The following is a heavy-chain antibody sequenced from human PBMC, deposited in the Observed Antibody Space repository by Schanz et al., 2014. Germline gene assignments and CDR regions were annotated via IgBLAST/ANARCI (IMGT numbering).Heavy chain of an antibody. Sequence: QVQLQESGPGLVKPSGTLSLTCVVSGGSISSGVWWTWARQSPGKGLEWIGEIFHSGTTNYNPSLKSRLTIPVDMSKNLFSLKRRSVPAADTAMYYCAKTNTLLHPWAFDIWGLGTMVTVSS. D-gene: IGHD2-8*01. J-gene: IGHJ3*02. V-gene: IGHV4-4*02. CDR2: IFHSGTT. CDR3: AKTNTLLHPWAFDI. CDR1: GGSISSGVW.